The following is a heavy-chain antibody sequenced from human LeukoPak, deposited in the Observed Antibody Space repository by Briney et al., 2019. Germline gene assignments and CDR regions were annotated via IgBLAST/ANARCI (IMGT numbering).Heavy chain of an antibody. V-gene: IGHV3-30*02. J-gene: IGHJ4*02. CDR1: GFTFSSYG. Sequence: GGSLRLSCAASGFTFSSYGMHWVRQAPGKGLEWVAFIRYDGRNKYYADSVKGRFTISRDNSKNTLYLQMNSLRAEDTAVYYCAKDPRGWQDWGQGTLVTVSS. CDR2: IRYDGRNK. D-gene: IGHD2-15*01. CDR3: AKDPRGWQD.